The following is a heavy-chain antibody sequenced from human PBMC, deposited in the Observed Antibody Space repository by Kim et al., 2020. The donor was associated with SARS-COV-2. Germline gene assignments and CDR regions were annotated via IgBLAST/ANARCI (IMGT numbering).Heavy chain of an antibody. J-gene: IGHJ6*02. D-gene: IGHD6-13*01. CDR1: GGSISSSSYY. CDR3: ARLDIAAAGMTNYYYYYGMDV. CDR2: IYYSGST. Sequence: SETLSLTCTVSGGSISSSSYYWGWIRQPPGKGLEWIGSIYYSGSTYYNPSLKSRVTISVDTSKNQFSLKLSSVTAADTAVYYCARLDIAAAGMTNYYYYYGMDVWGQGTTVTVSS. V-gene: IGHV4-39*01.